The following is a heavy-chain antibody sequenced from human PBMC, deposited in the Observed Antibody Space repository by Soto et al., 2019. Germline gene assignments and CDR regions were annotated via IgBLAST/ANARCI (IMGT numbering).Heavy chain of an antibody. CDR2: ISAYNGNT. Sequence: ASVKVSCKASGYTFTSYGISWVRQAPGQGLEWMGWISAYNGNTNYAQKLQGRVTMTTDTCTSTAYMELRSLRSADTAVYYCARQVSRGYKWNYLSLGSFDPWGQGSLVTVSS. D-gene: IGHD1-7*01. CDR3: ARQVSRGYKWNYLSLGSFDP. J-gene: IGHJ5*02. V-gene: IGHV1-18*01. CDR1: GYTFTSYG.